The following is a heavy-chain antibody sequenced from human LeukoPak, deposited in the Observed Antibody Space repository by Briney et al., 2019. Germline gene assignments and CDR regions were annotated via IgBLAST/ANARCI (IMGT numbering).Heavy chain of an antibody. J-gene: IGHJ4*02. Sequence: GGSLRLSCAASGFTFRNYGMHWVRLAPGKGLEWVAFIRSDGSIKYYVDSVKGRFTVSRDNSKNTLYLQMNSLRAEDTAVYYCAKDVNVGGDYFDYWGQGTLVTVCS. D-gene: IGHD3-10*01. V-gene: IGHV3-30*02. CDR1: GFTFRNYG. CDR3: AKDVNVGGDYFDY. CDR2: IRSDGSIK.